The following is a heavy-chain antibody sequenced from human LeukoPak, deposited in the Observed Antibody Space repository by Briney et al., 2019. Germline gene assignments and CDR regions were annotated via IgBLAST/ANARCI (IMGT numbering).Heavy chain of an antibody. CDR3: VRDRGISFYFDY. CDR1: GFTFTNYW. Sequence: GGSLRLSCAVSGFTFTNYWMSWARQSPGKGLEWVANIYLDGSRAYYVDSVKGRFTVSRDNAKNSLDLQMNSLRADDTAVYYCVRDRGISFYFDYWGQGTLVTVSS. V-gene: IGHV3-7*01. CDR2: IYLDGSRA. J-gene: IGHJ4*02. D-gene: IGHD3-16*02.